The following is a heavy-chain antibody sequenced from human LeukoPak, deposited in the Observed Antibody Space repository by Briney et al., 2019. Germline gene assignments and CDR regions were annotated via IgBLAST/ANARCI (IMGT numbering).Heavy chain of an antibody. Sequence: GGSLRLSCAASGFTVSSNYMTWVRQAPGKGLEWVSVIYSGGTTYSADSVKGRFTMSRDNSKNTLYLQMNSLRAEDTAVYYCARERSSTSNYYYYYYYYMDVWGKGTTVTVSS. CDR1: GFTVSSNY. V-gene: IGHV3-66*02. J-gene: IGHJ6*03. D-gene: IGHD2-2*01. CDR2: IYSGGTT. CDR3: ARERSSTSNYYYYYYYYMDV.